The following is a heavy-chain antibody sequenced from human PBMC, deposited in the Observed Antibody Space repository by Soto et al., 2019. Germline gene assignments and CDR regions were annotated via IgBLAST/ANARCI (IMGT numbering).Heavy chain of an antibody. CDR1: GGSISSSSYY. V-gene: IGHV4-39*07. D-gene: IGHD4-17*01. CDR3: ARGDMTTVVNSYYGMDV. J-gene: IGHJ6*02. CDR2: INHSGST. Sequence: SETLSLTCTVSGGSISSSSYYWGWIRQPPGKGLEWIGEINHSGSTNYNPSLKSRVTISVDTSKNQFSLKLSSVTAADTAVYYCARGDMTTVVNSYYGMDVWGQGTTVTVSS.